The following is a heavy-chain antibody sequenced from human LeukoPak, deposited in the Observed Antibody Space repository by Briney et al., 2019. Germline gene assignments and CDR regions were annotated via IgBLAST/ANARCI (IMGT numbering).Heavy chain of an antibody. V-gene: IGHV4-34*01. CDR2: INHSGST. CDR3: ARHYGP. J-gene: IGHJ4*02. CDR1: GGSFSGYY. D-gene: IGHD3-16*01. Sequence: SETLSLTCAVYGGSFSGYYWSWIRQPPGKGLEWIGEINHSGSTNYNPSLKSRVTISVDTSKNQFSLKLSSVTAADTAVYYCARHYGPRGQGTLVTVSS.